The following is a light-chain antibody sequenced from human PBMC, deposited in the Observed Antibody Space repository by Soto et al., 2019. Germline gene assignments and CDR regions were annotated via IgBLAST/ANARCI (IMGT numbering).Light chain of an antibody. CDR1: QSLSSTF. Sequence: EIVLTQSPGTLSLSPGERATLSCRASQSLSSTFLAWYQQKPGQAPRLLIYAASSRAAGIPDRFSGSGSGTDFTLTISRLEPEDFAVYYCLQFGSSPPRLTFGGGTKVEIK. V-gene: IGKV3-20*01. CDR3: LQFGSSPPRLT. J-gene: IGKJ4*01. CDR2: AAS.